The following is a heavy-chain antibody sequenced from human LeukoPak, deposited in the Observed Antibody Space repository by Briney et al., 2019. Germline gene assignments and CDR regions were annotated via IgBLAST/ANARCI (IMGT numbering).Heavy chain of an antibody. V-gene: IGHV3-21*01. D-gene: IGHD4-17*01. J-gene: IGHJ4*02. CDR3: ARDLIDYGDLVDY. CDR2: ISSSSSYI. Sequence: SGGSLRLSCAASGFTFSSYSMNWVRQAPGKGLEWVSSISSSSSYIYYADSVKGRFTISRDNAKNSLYLQMDSLRAEDTAVYYCARDLIDYGDLVDYWGQGTLVTVSS. CDR1: GFTFSSYS.